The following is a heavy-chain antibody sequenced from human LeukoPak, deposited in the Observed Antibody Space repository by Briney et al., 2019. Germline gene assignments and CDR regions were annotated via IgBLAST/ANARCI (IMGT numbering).Heavy chain of an antibody. V-gene: IGHV1-18*04. CDR1: GYTFTGYY. CDR2: ISAYNGNT. Sequence: ASVKVSCKASGYTFTGYYMHWVRQAPGQGLEWMGWISAYNGNTNYAQKLQGRVTMTTDTSTSTAYMELRSLRSDDTAVYYCARAPRRGGIAAATTIDYWGQGTLVTVSS. D-gene: IGHD6-13*01. J-gene: IGHJ4*02. CDR3: ARAPRRGGIAAATTIDY.